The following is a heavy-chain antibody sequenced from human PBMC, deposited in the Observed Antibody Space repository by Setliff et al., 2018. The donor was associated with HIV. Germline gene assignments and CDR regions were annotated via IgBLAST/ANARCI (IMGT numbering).Heavy chain of an antibody. Sequence: SGPTLVNPTQTLTLTCTFSGFSLTTTGVGVGWIRQPPGEALEWLALIFWNDDKRLSPSLRSRISITKDTSKNQVVLTMANMDPVDTATYYCIYSSDWHTSRSCDFWGQGALVTVSS. D-gene: IGHD3-9*01. J-gene: IGHJ4*02. V-gene: IGHV2-5*01. CDR1: GFSLTTTGVG. CDR3: IYSSDWHTSRSCDF. CDR2: IFWNDDK.